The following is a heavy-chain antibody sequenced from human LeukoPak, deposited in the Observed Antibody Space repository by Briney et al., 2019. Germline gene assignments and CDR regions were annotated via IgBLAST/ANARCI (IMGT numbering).Heavy chain of an antibody. V-gene: IGHV1-18*01. J-gene: IGHJ5*02. CDR2: ISAYNGNT. Sequence: ASVKVSCKASGYTFSSYGISWVRQAPGQGLEWMGWISAYNGNTNYRQKLQGRVTMTTDTSTSTAYMDLRSLRSDDTAIYYCARENSNWFDPWGQGTLVTVSS. CDR3: ARENSNWFDP. CDR1: GYTFSSYG. D-gene: IGHD2/OR15-2a*01.